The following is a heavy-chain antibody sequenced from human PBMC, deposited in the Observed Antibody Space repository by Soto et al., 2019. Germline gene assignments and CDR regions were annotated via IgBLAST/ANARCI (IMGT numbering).Heavy chain of an antibody. CDR3: ARGGSGSYHYYYYYMDV. Sequence: ASVKVSCKASGCTFTGYYMHWVRQAPGQGLEWMGWINPNSGGTNYAQKFQGWVTMTRDTSISTAYMELSRLRSDDTAVYYCARGGSGSYHYYYYYMDVWGKGTTVTVSS. J-gene: IGHJ6*03. V-gene: IGHV1-2*04. D-gene: IGHD3-10*01. CDR1: GCTFTGYY. CDR2: INPNSGGT.